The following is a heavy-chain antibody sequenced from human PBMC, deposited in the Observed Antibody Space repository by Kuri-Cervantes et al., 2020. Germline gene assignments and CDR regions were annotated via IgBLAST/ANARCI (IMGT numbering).Heavy chain of an antibody. Sequence: SETLSLTCTVSGGSISSYYWSWIRQPPGNGLEWIGRIYTSGSTNYNPSLTIRVTMSLDTSKNQFSLKLSSVTAADTAVDYCAGLRTGRYYGDVYYYGIDVWGQGTTVTVSS. V-gene: IGHV4-4*07. CDR1: GGSISSYY. J-gene: IGHJ6*02. D-gene: IGHD1-26*01. CDR3: AGLRTGRYYGDVYYYGIDV. CDR2: IYTSGST.